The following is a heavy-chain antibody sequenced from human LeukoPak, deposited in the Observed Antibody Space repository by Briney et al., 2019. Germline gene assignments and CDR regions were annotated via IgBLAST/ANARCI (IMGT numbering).Heavy chain of an antibody. J-gene: IGHJ5*02. Sequence: SETRSLTCTVSGGSISDYHWTWIRQPPGKGRECIGYIYNMGNPFYSRTFKGRVIISADTSMGQFSLRRGAVTAADTAVYHCARGAGGYRFDPWGQGTLVTVSS. CDR1: GGSISDYH. D-gene: IGHD1-1*01. CDR3: ARGAGGYRFDP. CDR2: IYNMGNP. V-gene: IGHV4-59*01.